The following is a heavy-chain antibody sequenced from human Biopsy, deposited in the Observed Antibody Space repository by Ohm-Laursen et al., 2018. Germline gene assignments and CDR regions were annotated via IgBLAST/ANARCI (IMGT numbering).Heavy chain of an antibody. CDR2: ISARDGVV. Sequence: SLRLSCTASGFSFSDYYMSWIRQAPGKGLEWIAYISARDGVVYYADSVRGRFTISRDNTNNSLYLQMTSLRPEDTAVLYCARGKYKDFSTGLPRPYHYTLDFWGPGTTVTVSS. D-gene: IGHD3-22*01. CDR3: ARGKYKDFSTGLPRPYHYTLDF. J-gene: IGHJ6*02. V-gene: IGHV3-11*01. CDR1: GFSFSDYY.